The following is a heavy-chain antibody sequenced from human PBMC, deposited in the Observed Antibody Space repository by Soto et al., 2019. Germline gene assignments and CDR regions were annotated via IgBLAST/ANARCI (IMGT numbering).Heavy chain of an antibody. J-gene: IGHJ5*02. Sequence: QVQLVQSGAEVKKPGSSVKVSCKASGGTFSSYAISWVRQAPGQGLEWMGGIIPIFGTANYAQKFQGRVTITADESTSTAYMELSSLRPEDTAVYYCARDGSWFGELIGQAHPWGQGTLVTVSS. CDR3: ARDGSWFGELIGQAHP. D-gene: IGHD3-10*01. CDR1: GGTFSSYA. V-gene: IGHV1-69*01. CDR2: IIPIFGTA.